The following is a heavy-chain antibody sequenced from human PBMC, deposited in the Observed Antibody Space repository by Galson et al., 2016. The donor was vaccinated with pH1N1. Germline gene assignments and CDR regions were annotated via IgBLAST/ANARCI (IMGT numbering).Heavy chain of an antibody. J-gene: IGHJ3*02. D-gene: IGHD3-9*01. V-gene: IGHV7-4-1*02. CDR2: INTKTGNP. Sequence: SVKVSCKASGFTFSNHGINWVRQAPGQGLEWMGWINTKTGNPTYAQGFTGRFVFSLDTSVNTAYLQITSLKADDTAVYYCARETPSPSPTVLRYFDWSRGLSAFDMWGRGTLVTVSS. CDR3: ARETPSPSPTVLRYFDWSRGLSAFDM. CDR1: GFTFSNHG.